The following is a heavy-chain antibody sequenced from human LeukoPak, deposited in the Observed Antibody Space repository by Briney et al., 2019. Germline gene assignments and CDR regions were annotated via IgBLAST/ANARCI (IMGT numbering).Heavy chain of an antibody. CDR3: ARDQSGYDYVTYFDY. D-gene: IGHD5-12*01. Sequence: ASVKVSCKASGYTFTSYGISWVRQAPGQGLEWMGWISAYNGNTNYAQKLQGRVTMTTDTSTSTAYMELRSLRSDDTAAYYCARDQSGYDYVTYFDYWGQGTLVTVSS. J-gene: IGHJ4*02. V-gene: IGHV1-18*04. CDR2: ISAYNGNT. CDR1: GYTFTSYG.